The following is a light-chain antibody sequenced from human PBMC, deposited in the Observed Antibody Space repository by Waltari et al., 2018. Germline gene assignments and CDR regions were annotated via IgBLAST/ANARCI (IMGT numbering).Light chain of an antibody. V-gene: IGLV2-8*01. J-gene: IGLJ1*01. CDR3: SSYAGSYRV. Sequence: QSALTQPPSASGSPGQSVTIPCTGPRSDVGGYNWVSWYQQYPGKAPKLLIYAVTKRPSGVPDRFSGSKSGNTASLTVSGLQPEDEADYYCSSYAGSYRVFGTGTKVAAL. CDR1: RSDVGGYNW. CDR2: AVT.